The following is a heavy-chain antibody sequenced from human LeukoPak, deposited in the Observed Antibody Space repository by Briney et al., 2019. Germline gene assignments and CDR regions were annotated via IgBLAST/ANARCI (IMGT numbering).Heavy chain of an antibody. CDR1: GSKFDDYG. Sequence: PGGSLRLSCAASGSKFDDYGMSWVRQAPGKGLEWVCDINWNGAWTGYADSVKGRFTISRDNAKNSLYLQMNSLRAEDTALYYCAGYYYDSSRGFDLWGQGTLVTVSA. J-gene: IGHJ5*02. CDR3: AGYYYDSSRGFDL. D-gene: IGHD3-22*01. CDR2: INWNGAWT. V-gene: IGHV3-20*04.